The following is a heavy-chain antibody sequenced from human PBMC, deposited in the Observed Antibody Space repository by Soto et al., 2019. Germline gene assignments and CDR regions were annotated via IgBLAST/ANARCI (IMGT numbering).Heavy chain of an antibody. D-gene: IGHD3-10*01. V-gene: IGHV1-8*01. CDR3: ASGQITMVRGVKDWFDH. J-gene: IGHJ5*02. CDR1: GYTVTSYD. CDR2: MNPNSGNT. Sequence: QVQLVQSGAEVKKPGASVKVSCKASGYTVTSYDINWVRQATGQGLEWMGWMNPNSGNTGYAQKFQGRVTMTRNTSISTAYMELSSLRSEDTAVYYCASGQITMVRGVKDWFDHWGQGTLVTVSS.